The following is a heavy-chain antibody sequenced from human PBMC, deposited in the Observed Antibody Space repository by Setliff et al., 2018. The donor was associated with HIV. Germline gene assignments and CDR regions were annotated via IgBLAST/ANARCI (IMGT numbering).Heavy chain of an antibody. CDR3: TRMIPPRSNRFSSGWFDY. D-gene: IGHD6-19*01. CDR1: GFTFSNAW. Sequence: GGSLRLSCAASGFTFSNAWMTWVRQAPGKGLEWVGRIKSRGDGETSDSAAPVKGRFTISRDDSKNTLYLQMNSLKTEDTAVYYCTRMIPPRSNRFSSGWFDYWGQGTVVTVSS. J-gene: IGHJ4*02. CDR2: IKSRGDGETS. V-gene: IGHV3-15*01.